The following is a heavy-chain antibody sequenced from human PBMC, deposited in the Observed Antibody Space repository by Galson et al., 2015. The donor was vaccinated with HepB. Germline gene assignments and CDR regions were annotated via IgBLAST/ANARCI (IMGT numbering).Heavy chain of an antibody. CDR3: ARGDENSGDY. CDR2: IDQDESEK. J-gene: IGHJ4*02. Sequence: SLRLSCAASGFTFSRYWMSWVRQAPGKGLEWVANIDQDESEKYYVGSVKGRFTISRDNAENSLYLQMDSLRAEDTATYYCARGDENSGDYWGQGTLVIVSS. D-gene: IGHD6-25*01. CDR1: GFTFSRYW. V-gene: IGHV3-7*03.